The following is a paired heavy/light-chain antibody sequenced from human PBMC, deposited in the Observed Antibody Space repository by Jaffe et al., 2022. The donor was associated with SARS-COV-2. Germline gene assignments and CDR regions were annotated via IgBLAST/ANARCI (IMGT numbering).Heavy chain of an antibody. V-gene: IGHV4-39*01. Sequence: QLQLQESGPGLVKPSETLSLTCTVSGGSISSSSYYWGWIRQPPGKGLEWIGSIYYSGSTYYNPSLKSRVTISVDTSKNQFSLKLSSVTAADTAVYYCASGSFDKTIFGVVTLGALDYWGQGTLVTVSS. J-gene: IGHJ4*02. D-gene: IGHD3-3*01. CDR1: GGSISSSSYY. CDR2: IYYSGST. CDR3: ASGSFDKTIFGVVTLGALDY.
Light chain of an antibody. CDR3: QQYGSSLF. J-gene: IGKJ4*01. Sequence: EIVLTQSPGTLSLSPGERATLSCRASQSVSSSYLAWYQQKPGQAPRLLIYGASSRATGIPDRFSGSGSGTDFTLTISRLEPEDFAVYYCQQYGSSLFFGGGTKVEIK. CDR1: QSVSSSY. CDR2: GAS. V-gene: IGKV3-20*01.